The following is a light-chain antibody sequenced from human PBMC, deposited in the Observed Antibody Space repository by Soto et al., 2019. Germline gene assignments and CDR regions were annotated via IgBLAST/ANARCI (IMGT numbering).Light chain of an antibody. CDR1: HSVNSH. J-gene: IGKJ5*01. CDR2: GAS. Sequence: MMMRQSPATLSVSPGERATLSCRTSHSVNSHVAWYQQKPGQAPRLLLYGASTRATGIPVRFSGSGFGTEFTLTISSLQSEDFAVYYCQQYKNWPLVGQGTRLEIK. V-gene: IGKV3-15*01. CDR3: QQYKNWPL.